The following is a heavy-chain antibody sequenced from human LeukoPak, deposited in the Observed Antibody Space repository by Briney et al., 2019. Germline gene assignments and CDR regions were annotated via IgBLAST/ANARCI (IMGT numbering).Heavy chain of an antibody. CDR1: GGTFSSYA. D-gene: IGHD3-16*01. CDR3: ARDGGRYSFDY. J-gene: IGHJ4*02. Sequence: ASVKVSCKASGGTFSSYAISWVRQAPGQGLEWMGRIIPILGIANYAQKFQGRVTITADKSTSTAYMELSSLRSEDTAIYYCARDGGRYSFDYWGQGTLVTVSS. V-gene: IGHV1-69*04. CDR2: IIPILGIA.